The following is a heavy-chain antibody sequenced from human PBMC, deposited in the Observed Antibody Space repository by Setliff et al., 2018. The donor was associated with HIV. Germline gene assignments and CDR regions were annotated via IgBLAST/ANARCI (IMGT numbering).Heavy chain of an antibody. V-gene: IGHV4-38-2*02. J-gene: IGHJ3*01. CDR1: GYNINDGFH. Sequence: SETLSLTCLVFGYNINDGFHWGWIRQTPRKGLEWLGSIYNSGHASYNPSRWSRVTMSVDTSKNCFSLRLTSVTAADTAVYYCVRDRSLRFSQSPSLHYFDVWGQGILVTVSS. CDR3: VRDRSLRFSQSPSLHYFDV. CDR2: IYNSGHA.